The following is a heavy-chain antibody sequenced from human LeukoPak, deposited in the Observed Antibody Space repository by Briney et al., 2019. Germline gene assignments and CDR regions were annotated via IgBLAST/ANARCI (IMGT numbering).Heavy chain of an antibody. J-gene: IGHJ5*02. D-gene: IGHD6-6*01. CDR3: ARGSIAAREGWFDP. CDR1: GYSISSGYY. V-gene: IGHV4-38-2*02. Sequence: SETLSLTCTVSGYSISSGYYWGWIRQPPGKGLEWIGSIYHSGSTYYNPSLKSRVTISVDTSKNQFSLKLSSVTAADTAVYYCARGSIAAREGWFDPWGQGTLVTVSS. CDR2: IYHSGST.